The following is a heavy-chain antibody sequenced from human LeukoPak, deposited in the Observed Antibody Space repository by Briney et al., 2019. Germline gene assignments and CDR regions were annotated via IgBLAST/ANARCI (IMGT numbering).Heavy chain of an antibody. Sequence: PGGSLRPSCAASGFAFSSYVLHWVRRAPGKGPEWVSAIGTGGDTYYADSVMGRFTISRDNAKKSLYLQMNSLIAEDMAVYYCARDLDSRDIEPFSCLFDYWGQGTLVTVSS. CDR3: ARDLDSRDIEPFSCLFDY. CDR2: IGTGGDT. J-gene: IGHJ4*02. CDR1: GFAFSSYV. D-gene: IGHD2-2*01. V-gene: IGHV3-47*02.